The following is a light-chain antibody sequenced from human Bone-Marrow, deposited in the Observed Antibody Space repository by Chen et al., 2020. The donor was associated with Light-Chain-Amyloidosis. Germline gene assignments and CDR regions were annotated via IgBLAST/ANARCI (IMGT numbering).Light chain of an antibody. CDR2: DDS. J-gene: IGLJ3*02. CDR3: QVWDRSSDRPV. CDR1: NIGSTS. Sequence: SYVLTPPSSVSVAPGQTATIACGGNNIGSTSVHWYQQTPGQAPLLVVYDDSARPPGFPERLSGSNSGNTATLTSSRVEAGDEADYYCQVWDRSSDRPVFGGGTKLTVL. V-gene: IGLV3-21*02.